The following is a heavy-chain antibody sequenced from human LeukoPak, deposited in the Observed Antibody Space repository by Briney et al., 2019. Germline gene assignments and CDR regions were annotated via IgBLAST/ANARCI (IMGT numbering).Heavy chain of an antibody. Sequence: ASVKVSCKASGYTFTGYYMHWVRQAPGQGLEWVGWINPNSGGTNYAQTLQGRVTMTRDTSISTAYMEMSRLRADDTAAYYCARDSELLWFGEFGDYWGQGTLVTVSS. CDR3: ARDSELLWFGEFGDY. V-gene: IGHV1-2*02. CDR1: GYTFTGYY. D-gene: IGHD3-10*01. J-gene: IGHJ4*02. CDR2: INPNSGGT.